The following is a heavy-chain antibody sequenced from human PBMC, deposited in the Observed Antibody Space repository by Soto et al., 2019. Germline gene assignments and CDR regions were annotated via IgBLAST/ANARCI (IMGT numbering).Heavy chain of an antibody. J-gene: IGHJ3*02. D-gene: IGHD3-22*01. CDR1: GGTFSSYA. V-gene: IGHV1-69*01. CDR2: IIPIFGTA. Sequence: SVKVSCKASGGTFSSYAISWVRQAPGQGLEWMGGIIPIFGTANYAQKFQGRVTITADESTSTAYMELSSLRSEDTAVYYCASIDDSSGYATDAFDIWGQGTMVTVSS. CDR3: ASIDDSSGYATDAFDI.